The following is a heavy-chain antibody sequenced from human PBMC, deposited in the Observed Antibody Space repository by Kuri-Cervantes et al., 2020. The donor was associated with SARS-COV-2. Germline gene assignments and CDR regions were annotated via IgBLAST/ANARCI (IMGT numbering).Heavy chain of an antibody. CDR1: GFTFSSYA. D-gene: IGHD6-6*01. J-gene: IGHJ6*02. CDR2: IDGSSGDT. CDR3: AKVDSSSSYYYYYGMDV. V-gene: IGHV3-23*01. Sequence: GGSLRLSCAASGFTFSSYAMSWVRQAPGKGLEWVSAIDGSSGDTYYADSMKGRCTISRDNSKNTLYLQMNSLRAEDTAVYYCAKVDSSSSYYYYYGMDVWGQGTTVTVSS.